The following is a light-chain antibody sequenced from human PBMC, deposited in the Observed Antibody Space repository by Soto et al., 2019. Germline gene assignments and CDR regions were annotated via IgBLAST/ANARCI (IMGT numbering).Light chain of an antibody. CDR1: QSVSSSY. Sequence: EIVLTQSPGTLSLSPGERATLSCRASQSVSSSYLAWYQQKPGQAPRLLIYGASSRATGIPDRFSGSGSGTDFTLTISRLGPEDFAVYYCQQYGSSPATVGQGTKVDIK. CDR3: QQYGSSPAT. J-gene: IGKJ1*01. V-gene: IGKV3-20*01. CDR2: GAS.